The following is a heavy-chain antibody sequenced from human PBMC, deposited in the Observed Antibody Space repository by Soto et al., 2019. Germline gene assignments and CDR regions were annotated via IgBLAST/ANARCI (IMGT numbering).Heavy chain of an antibody. J-gene: IGHJ4*02. Sequence: QVQLVESGGGVVQPGRSLRLSCAASGFTFSSYAMHWVRQAPGKGLEWVAVISYDGSNKYYADSVKGRFTISRDNSKNTLYLQMNSLRAEDTAVYYCARAEGVVEVAAISNYWGQGTLVTVSS. CDR3: ARAEGVVEVAAISNY. D-gene: IGHD2-15*01. CDR2: ISYDGSNK. CDR1: GFTFSSYA. V-gene: IGHV3-30-3*01.